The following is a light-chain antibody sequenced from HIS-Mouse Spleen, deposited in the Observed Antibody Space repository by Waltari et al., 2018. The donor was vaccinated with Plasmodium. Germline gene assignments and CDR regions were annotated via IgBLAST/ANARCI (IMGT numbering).Light chain of an antibody. V-gene: IGLV2-14*03. CDR1: SSDVGGYNY. Sequence: QSALTQPASVSGSPGQSITISCTGTSSDVGGYNYVSWYQQHPGKAPKIMIYDVSNRPSGVSNRFSGSKSGHTASLTISGLQAEDEADYYCSSYTSSSTLYVVFGGGTKLTVL. CDR2: DVS. CDR3: SSYTSSSTLYVV. J-gene: IGLJ2*01.